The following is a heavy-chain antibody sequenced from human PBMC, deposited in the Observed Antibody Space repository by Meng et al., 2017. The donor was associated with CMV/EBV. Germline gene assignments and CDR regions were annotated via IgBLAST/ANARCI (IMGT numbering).Heavy chain of an antibody. D-gene: IGHD5-12*01. CDR2: ISGSGGST. CDR3: ANQPGQGGYENDAFDI. Sequence: GGSLRLSCAASGFTFSSYAMSWVRQAPGKGLEWVSAISGSGGSTYYADSVKGRFTISRDNSKNTLYLQMNGPRAEDTAVYYCANQPGQGGYENDAFDIRGQGTMVTVSS. CDR1: GFTFSSYA. V-gene: IGHV3-23*01. J-gene: IGHJ3*02.